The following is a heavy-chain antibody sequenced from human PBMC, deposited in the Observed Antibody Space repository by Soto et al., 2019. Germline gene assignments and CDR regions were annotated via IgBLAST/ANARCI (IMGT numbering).Heavy chain of an antibody. CDR2: IYYSGST. CDR1: GGSISSYY. CDR3: ARHVYSSSSFYYYMDV. Sequence: ASENLSLTCTVSGGSISSYYWSWIRQPPGKGLEWIGYIYYSGSTNYNPSLKSRVTISVDTSKNQFSLKLSSVTAADTAVYYCARHVYSSSSFYYYMDVWGKGTTVTVSS. D-gene: IGHD6-6*01. V-gene: IGHV4-59*08. J-gene: IGHJ6*03.